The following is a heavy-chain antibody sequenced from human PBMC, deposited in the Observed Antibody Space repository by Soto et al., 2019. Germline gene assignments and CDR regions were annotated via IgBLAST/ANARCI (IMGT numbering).Heavy chain of an antibody. CDR3: AGDHRRRRIMHV. CDR1: GGSISSGGYY. D-gene: IGHD2-15*01. J-gene: IGHJ6*03. V-gene: IGHV4-31*03. Sequence: PSETLSLTCTVSGGSISSGGYYWSWIRQHPGKGLEWIGYIYYSGSTYYNPSLKSRVTISVDTSKNQFSLKLSSVTAADTAVYYCAGDHRRRRIMHVWGKGTTVTVSS. CDR2: IYYSGST.